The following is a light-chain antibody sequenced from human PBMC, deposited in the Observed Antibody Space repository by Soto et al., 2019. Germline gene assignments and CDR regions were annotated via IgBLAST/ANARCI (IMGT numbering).Light chain of an antibody. Sequence: DIQMTQSPSSVSASLGDRVTITCRASQHISTWLVWYQQKPGKAPQLLIYAASSLQTGVPSRFSGSGSGTDFTLPISSLQPEDSATYYCQQANSFPFTFGQGNRLEI. V-gene: IGKV1-12*01. CDR2: AAS. CDR1: QHISTW. CDR3: QQANSFPFT. J-gene: IGKJ2*01.